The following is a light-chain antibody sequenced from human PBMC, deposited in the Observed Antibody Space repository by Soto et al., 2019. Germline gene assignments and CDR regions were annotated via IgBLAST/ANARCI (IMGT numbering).Light chain of an antibody. CDR1: SSNIGNNY. V-gene: IGLV1-51*01. J-gene: IGLJ3*02. CDR3: AAWDDSLNGPL. Sequence: QSVLTQSPSVSAAPGQKVTVSCSGSSSNIGNNYVSWYQQLPGTAPKLLIYDNNKRPSGIPDRFSGSKSGTSASLAVNGLQSGDEADYYCAAWDDSLNGPLFGGGTKLTVL. CDR2: DNN.